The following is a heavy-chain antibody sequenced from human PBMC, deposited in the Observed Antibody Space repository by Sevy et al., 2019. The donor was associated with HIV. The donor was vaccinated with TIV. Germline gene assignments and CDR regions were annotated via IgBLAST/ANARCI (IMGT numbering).Heavy chain of an antibody. CDR2: IIPIFDTP. CDR1: GDTFSTYG. V-gene: IGHV1-69*13. CDR3: AREGGVATTGDHDAFDI. D-gene: IGHD7-27*01. J-gene: IGHJ3*02. Sequence: ASVNVSCKASGDTFSTYGLSWVRQAPGQGLEWMGGIIPIFDTPNYAQKFQGRVTITAVESASTAYMELSSLRSEDTALYYCAREGGVATTGDHDAFDIWGHGTLVTVSS.